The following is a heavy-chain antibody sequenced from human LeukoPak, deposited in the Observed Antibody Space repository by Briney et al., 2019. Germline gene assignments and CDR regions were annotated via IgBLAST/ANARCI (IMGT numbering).Heavy chain of an antibody. CDR3: ARGAGAGYNLQPFDY. Sequence: PSETLSLTCTVSGGSISSYYWSWIRQPPGKGLAWIGYIYYSGSTKYNPSLKSRVSISVDTSKNQFSLKLSSVTAADTAVYYCARGAGAGYNLQPFDYWGQGTLVTVSS. CDR1: GGSISSYY. J-gene: IGHJ4*02. CDR2: IYYSGST. V-gene: IGHV4-59*08. D-gene: IGHD5-24*01.